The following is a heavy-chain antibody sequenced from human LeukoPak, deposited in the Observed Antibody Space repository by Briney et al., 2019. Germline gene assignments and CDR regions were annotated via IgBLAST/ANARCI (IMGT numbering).Heavy chain of an antibody. CDR3: ARHGIAVAGSFDY. V-gene: IGHV4-39*01. CDR1: GGSISSSSYY. Sequence: SETLSLTCTVSGGSISSSSYYWGWICQPPGKGLEWIGSIYYSGSTYYNPSLKSRVTISVDTSKNQFSLKLSSVTAADTAVYYCARHGIAVAGSFDYWGQGTLVTVSS. CDR2: IYYSGST. D-gene: IGHD6-19*01. J-gene: IGHJ4*02.